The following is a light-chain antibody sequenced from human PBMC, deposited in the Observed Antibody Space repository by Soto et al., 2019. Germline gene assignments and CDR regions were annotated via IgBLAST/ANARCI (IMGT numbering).Light chain of an antibody. CDR2: NIE. V-gene: IGLV8-61*01. CDR3: MLCVATGVWV. Sequence: QAVVTQEASLSVSPGGTVTLTCGLNSGSVSTSHYPSWYQQTPGQPPRTLILNIESRPSGVPERFSGTIIGRRAALTITGAQSEDESVYYCMLCVATGVWVFGGGTKVTVL. J-gene: IGLJ3*02. CDR1: SGSVSTSHY.